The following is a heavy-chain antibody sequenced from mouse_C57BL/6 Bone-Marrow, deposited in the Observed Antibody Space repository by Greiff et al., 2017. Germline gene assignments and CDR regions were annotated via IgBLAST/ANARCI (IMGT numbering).Heavy chain of an antibody. D-gene: IGHD2-4*01. Sequence: QVQLQQSGAELLRPGTSVQMSCKASGYTFTNYWIGWAKQRPGHGLEWIGDIYPGGGYTNYNEKFKGKATLTADKSSSTAYMQFSSLTSEDSAIYYCAKYYDYDWYFDVWGTGTTVTVSS. CDR1: GYTFTNYW. CDR3: AKYYDYDWYFDV. CDR2: IYPGGGYT. J-gene: IGHJ1*03. V-gene: IGHV1-63*01.